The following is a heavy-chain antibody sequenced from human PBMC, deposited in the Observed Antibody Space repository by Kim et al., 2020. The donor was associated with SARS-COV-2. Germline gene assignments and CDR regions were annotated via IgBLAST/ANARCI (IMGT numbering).Heavy chain of an antibody. J-gene: IGHJ4*02. D-gene: IGHD4-17*01. V-gene: IGHV3-53*04. CDR3: ASPGDYGDYFDY. Sequence: DSVKGRFTISRQNSKNTLYLQMNSLRAEDTAVYYCASPGDYGDYFDYWGQGTLVTVSS.